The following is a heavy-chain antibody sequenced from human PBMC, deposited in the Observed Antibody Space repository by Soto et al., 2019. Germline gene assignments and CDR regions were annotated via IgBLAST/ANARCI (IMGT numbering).Heavy chain of an antibody. J-gene: IGHJ6*03. V-gene: IGHV3-48*01. D-gene: IGHD1-7*01. CDR2: ISSSSSTI. CDR1: GFTFSSYS. CDR3: AREELLKYYYYYYMDV. Sequence: GGSLRLSCAASGFTFSSYSMNWVRQAPGKGLEWVSYISSSSSTIYYADSVKGRFTISRDNAKNSLYLQMNSLRAEDTAVYYCAREELLKYYYYYYMDVWGKGTTVTVSS.